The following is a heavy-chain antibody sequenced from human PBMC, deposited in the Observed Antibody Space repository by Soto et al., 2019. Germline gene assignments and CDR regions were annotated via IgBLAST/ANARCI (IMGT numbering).Heavy chain of an antibody. D-gene: IGHD4-17*01. J-gene: IGHJ4*02. V-gene: IGHV4-31*03. Sequence: PSETLSLTGTVSGGSTSSGGYYWSWIRQHPGKGLEWIGYIYYSGSTYYNPSLKSRVTISVDTSKNQFSLKLSSVTAADTAVYYCARSPNPGDPTYYFDYWGQGTLVTVSS. CDR1: GGSTSSGGYY. CDR3: ARSPNPGDPTYYFDY. CDR2: IYYSGST.